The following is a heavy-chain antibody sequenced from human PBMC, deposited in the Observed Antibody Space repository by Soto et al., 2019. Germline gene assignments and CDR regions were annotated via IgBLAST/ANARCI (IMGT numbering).Heavy chain of an antibody. CDR2: ISYDGSNK. CDR3: AKDHGGANFAYYDFWSGYYIDYYGMDV. J-gene: IGHJ6*02. Sequence: PGGSLRLSCAASGFTFSSYGMHWVRQAPGKGLEWVAVISYDGSNKYYADSVKGRFTISRDNSKNTLYLQMNSLRAEDTAVYYCAKDHGGANFAYYDFWSGYYIDYYGMDVWGQGATVTVSS. CDR1: GFTFSSYG. D-gene: IGHD3-3*01. V-gene: IGHV3-30*18.